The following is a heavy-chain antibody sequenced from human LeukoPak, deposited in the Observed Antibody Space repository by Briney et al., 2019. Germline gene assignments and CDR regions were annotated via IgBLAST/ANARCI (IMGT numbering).Heavy chain of an antibody. CDR3: ARWLYNSGWAIDY. V-gene: IGHV3-11*04. J-gene: IGHJ4*02. D-gene: IGHD5-12*01. Sequence: PGGSLRLSCAASGFTFSDYYMSWIRQAPGKGLEWVSYISSSGSTIYYADSVKGRFTISRDNAKNSLYLQMNSLRDEDTAVYYCARWLYNSGWAIDYWGQGTLVTVSS. CDR2: ISSSGSTI. CDR1: GFTFSDYY.